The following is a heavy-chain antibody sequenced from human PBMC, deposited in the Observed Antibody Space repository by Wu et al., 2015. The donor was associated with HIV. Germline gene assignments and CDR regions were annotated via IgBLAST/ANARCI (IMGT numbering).Heavy chain of an antibody. CDR1: GGTFSSYA. Sequence: QVQLVQSGAEVKKPGSSVKVSCKASGGTFSSYAISWVRQAPGQGLEWMGRIIPMFGTTNYAQKFQGRVTITADESTSTVYMELSSLRSEDTAVYYCASAELQSGVKMATSYHFDYWGQGTLVTVSS. CDR3: ASAELQSGVKMATSYHFDY. D-gene: IGHD5-24*01. CDR2: IIPMFGTT. V-gene: IGHV1-69*13. J-gene: IGHJ4*02.